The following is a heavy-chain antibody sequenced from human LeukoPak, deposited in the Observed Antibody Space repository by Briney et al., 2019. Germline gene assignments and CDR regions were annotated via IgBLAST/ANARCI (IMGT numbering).Heavy chain of an antibody. V-gene: IGHV3-30*18. CDR2: ISYDESNK. Sequence: GSLGLSCAASEFTFSSYGMHWVRQAPGKGLEWVAVISYDESNKYYADSVKGRFTISRDNSKNTLYLQMNSLRAEDTAVYYCAKGGGYQLPLDYWGQGTLVTVSS. CDR1: EFTFSSYG. CDR3: AKGGGYQLPLDY. D-gene: IGHD2-2*01. J-gene: IGHJ4*02.